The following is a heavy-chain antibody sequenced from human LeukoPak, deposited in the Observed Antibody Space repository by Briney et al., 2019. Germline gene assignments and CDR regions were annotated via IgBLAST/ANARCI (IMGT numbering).Heavy chain of an antibody. CDR2: IYHSGST. V-gene: IGHV4-38-2*02. Sequence: PSETLSLTCTVSGYSISSGYYWGWIRQPPGKGLEWIGSIYHSGSTYYNPSLKSRVTISVDTSKNQFYLKLSSVTAADTAVYYCASDLYSSGWYIYYMDVWGKGTTVTVSS. J-gene: IGHJ6*03. D-gene: IGHD6-19*01. CDR1: GYSISSGYY. CDR3: ASDLYSSGWYIYYMDV.